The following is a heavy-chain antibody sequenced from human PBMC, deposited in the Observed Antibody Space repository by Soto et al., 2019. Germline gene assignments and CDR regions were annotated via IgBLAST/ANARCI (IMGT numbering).Heavy chain of an antibody. CDR2: ISGSGGST. CDR1: GFTFSSYA. J-gene: IGHJ4*02. CDR3: AKVALSSSWFGELLLDYFDY. V-gene: IGHV3-23*01. D-gene: IGHD3-10*01. Sequence: PGGSLRLSCAASGFTFSSYAMSWVRQAPGKGLEWVSAISGSGGSTYYADSVKGRFTISRDNSKNTLYLQMNSLRAEDTAVYYCAKVALSSSWFGELLLDYFDYWGQGTLVTVSS.